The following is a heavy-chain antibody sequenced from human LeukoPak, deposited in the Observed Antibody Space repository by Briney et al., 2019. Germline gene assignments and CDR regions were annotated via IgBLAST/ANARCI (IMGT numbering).Heavy chain of an antibody. D-gene: IGHD3-9*01. CDR1: GFTFDDYA. CDR2: ISWNSGSI. J-gene: IGHJ6*02. CDR3: AKGRYFDWLEGMDV. V-gene: IGHV3-9*01. Sequence: PGGSLRLSCAASGFTFDDYAMHWVRQAPGKGLEWVSGISWNSGSIGYADSVKGRFTISRDNAKNSLYLQVNSLRAEDTALYYCAKGRYFDWLEGMDVWGQGTTVTVSS.